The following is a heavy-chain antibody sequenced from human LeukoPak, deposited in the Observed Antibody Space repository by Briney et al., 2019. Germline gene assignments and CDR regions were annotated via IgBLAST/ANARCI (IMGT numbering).Heavy chain of an antibody. D-gene: IGHD3-10*01. Sequence: GGSLRLSCAASGFTFSSYWMSWVRQAPGKGLEWVANIKQDGSEKYYVDSVKGRFTISRDNAKNSLYLQMNSLRAEDTAVYYCARYGSGRVREFDYWGQGTLVTVSS. CDR2: IKQDGSEK. CDR1: GFTFSSYW. CDR3: ARYGSGRVREFDY. J-gene: IGHJ4*02. V-gene: IGHV3-7*01.